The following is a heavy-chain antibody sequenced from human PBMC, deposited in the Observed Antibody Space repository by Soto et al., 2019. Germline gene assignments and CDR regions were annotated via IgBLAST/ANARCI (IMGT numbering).Heavy chain of an antibody. CDR1: GFTFSDYY. J-gene: IGHJ4*02. D-gene: IGHD3-10*01. CDR3: ARAQRGQWFGEPLAY. V-gene: IGHV3-11*05. CDR2: ISSSSSYT. Sequence: QVQLVESGGGLVKPGGSLRLSCAASGFTFSDYYMSWIRQAPGKGLEWVSYISSSSSYTNYADSVKGRFTISRDNAKNSLYLQMNSLRAEDTAVYYCARAQRGQWFGEPLAYWGQGTLVTVSS.